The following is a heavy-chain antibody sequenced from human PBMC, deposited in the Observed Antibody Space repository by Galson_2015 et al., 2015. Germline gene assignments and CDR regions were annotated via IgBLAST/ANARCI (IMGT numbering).Heavy chain of an antibody. CDR3: AKERSDILTGAFDY. Sequence: SLRLSCAASGFTFSSYGMHWVRQAPGKGLEWVAVISYDGSNKYYADSVKGRFTISRDNSKNTLYLQMNSLRAEDTAVYYCAKERSDILTGAFDYWGQGTLVTVSS. J-gene: IGHJ4*02. D-gene: IGHD3-9*01. CDR2: ISYDGSNK. V-gene: IGHV3-30*18. CDR1: GFTFSSYG.